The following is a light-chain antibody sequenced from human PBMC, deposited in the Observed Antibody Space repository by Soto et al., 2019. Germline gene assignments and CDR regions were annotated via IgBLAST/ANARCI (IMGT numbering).Light chain of an antibody. CDR3: QQHYTTPWT. V-gene: IGKV4-1*01. CDR2: WAS. Sequence: DIVMTQSPESLAVSLGERATIKCNSSQSVSYSSNSKNYLAWHQQKPGQPPKMLIYWASTRKSGVPDRFSGSGSGTDFTLTISSLQAEDVAVYYCQQHYTTPWTFGQGTRVELK. J-gene: IGKJ1*01. CDR1: QSVSYSSNSKNY.